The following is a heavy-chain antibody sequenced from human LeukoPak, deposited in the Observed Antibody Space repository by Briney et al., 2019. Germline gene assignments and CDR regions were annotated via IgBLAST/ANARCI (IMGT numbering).Heavy chain of an antibody. V-gene: IGHV3-23*01. Sequence: GSLRLSCAASGFTFSSYAMNWVRQAPGKGLEWVPAISDSGGSTYYADPVKGRFTISRDNSKNTLYLQMNSLRAEDTAVYYCAKGFVVRANLRNLSYYYYYGMDVWGQGTTITVSS. CDR2: ISDSGGST. J-gene: IGHJ6*02. CDR1: GFTFSSYA. D-gene: IGHD3-10*01. CDR3: AKGFVVRANLRNLSYYYYYGMDV.